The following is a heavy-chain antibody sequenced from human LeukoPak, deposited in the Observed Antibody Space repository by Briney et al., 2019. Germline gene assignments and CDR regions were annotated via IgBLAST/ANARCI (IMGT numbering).Heavy chain of an antibody. CDR2: IKQDGSEK. Sequence: PGGSLRLSCAASEFTFSSYWMSWVRQAPGKGLEWVANIKQDGSEKYYVDSVKGRFTISRDNAKNSLYLQMNSLRAEDTALYYCAKDLTPVEMATTLGYWGQGTLVTVSS. CDR3: AKDLTPVEMATTLGY. D-gene: IGHD5-24*01. V-gene: IGHV3-7*03. J-gene: IGHJ4*02. CDR1: EFTFSSYW.